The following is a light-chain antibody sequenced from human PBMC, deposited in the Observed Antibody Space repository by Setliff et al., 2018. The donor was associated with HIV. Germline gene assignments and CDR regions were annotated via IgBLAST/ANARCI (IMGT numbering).Light chain of an antibody. CDR3: AVWDNGLKGYV. J-gene: IGLJ1*01. Sequence: QSVLSQPPSASGTPGQRVTISCSGSSSNIGVNVVNWYQHLPGTSPKLLIYNNYQRPSEVPDRFSGSKSGSSASLAISGLQSEDEADYYCAVWDNGLKGYVFGTGTKVTVL. CDR1: SSNIGVNV. CDR2: NNY. V-gene: IGLV1-44*01.